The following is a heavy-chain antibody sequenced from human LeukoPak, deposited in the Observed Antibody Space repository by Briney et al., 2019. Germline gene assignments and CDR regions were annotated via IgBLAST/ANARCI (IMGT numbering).Heavy chain of an antibody. CDR2: IYTSGST. J-gene: IGHJ4*02. D-gene: IGHD3-10*01. V-gene: IGHV4-61*02. CDR1: GGSISSGGYY. Sequence: PSQTLSLTCTVSGGSISSGGYYWSWIRQPAGKGLEWIGRIYTSGSTNYNPSLKSRVTISVDTSKNQFSLKLSSVTAADTAVYYCARGEITMVRGVIITKSPFDYWGQGTLVTVSS. CDR3: ARGEITMVRGVIITKSPFDY.